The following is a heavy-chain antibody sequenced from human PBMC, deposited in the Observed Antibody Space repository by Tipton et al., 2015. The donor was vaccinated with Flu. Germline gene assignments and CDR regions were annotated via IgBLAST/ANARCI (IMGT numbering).Heavy chain of an antibody. V-gene: IGHV4-39*07. CDR3: ATTTYYYGSGSHDY. J-gene: IGHJ4*02. D-gene: IGHD3-10*01. CDR2: ISYSGRT. Sequence: TLSLTCTVSGGSISSSSYYWGWIRQPPGKGLEWIGSISYSGRTYYNPSLKSRVTISEDTSKNQFSLKLTSVTAADTAVYYCATTTYYYGSGSHDYWGQGTLVTVSS. CDR1: GGSISSSSYY.